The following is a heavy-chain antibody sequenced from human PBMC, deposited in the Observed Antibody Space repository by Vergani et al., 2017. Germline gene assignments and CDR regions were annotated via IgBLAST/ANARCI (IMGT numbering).Heavy chain of an antibody. Sequence: EVQLLESGGGLVQPGGSLRLSCAASGFTFSSYAMSWVRQAPGKGLEWVSAISGSGGSTYYADSVQGRFTISRDNSKNTLYLQMNSLRAEDTAVYYCAKPPVPLGYYRGYWGQGTLVTVSS. CDR3: AKPPVPLGYYRGY. D-gene: IGHD3-3*01. CDR1: GFTFSSYA. CDR2: ISGSGGST. V-gene: IGHV3-23*01. J-gene: IGHJ4*02.